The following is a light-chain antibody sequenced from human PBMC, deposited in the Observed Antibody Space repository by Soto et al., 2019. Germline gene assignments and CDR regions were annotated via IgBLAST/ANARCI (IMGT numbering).Light chain of an antibody. CDR2: RNN. V-gene: IGLV1-40*01. Sequence: QSVLTQPPSVSGAPGQRVTISCTGSSSNTGAGYDVNWYQQLPGIAPKLLIYRNNNRPSGVPDRFSGSKSGNSASLAITGLQAEDEADYYCQSYDSSLSGYVVFGGRTKLTVL. CDR1: SSNTGAGYD. CDR3: QSYDSSLSGYVV. J-gene: IGLJ2*01.